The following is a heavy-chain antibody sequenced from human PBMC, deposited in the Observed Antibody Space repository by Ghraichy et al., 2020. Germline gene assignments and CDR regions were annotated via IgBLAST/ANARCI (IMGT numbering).Heavy chain of an antibody. CDR3: ARLPRIQLSYFDY. J-gene: IGHJ4*02. Sequence: TLSLTCTVSGGSISSISYYWGWIRQSPGKGLEWIANIYYSGSTYYNPSLKSRVTISIDTSKNQFSLKLTSVIAADTAVYYCARLPRIQLSYFDYWGQGSLVTVSS. V-gene: IGHV4-39*01. CDR1: GGSISSISYY. D-gene: IGHD5-18*01. CDR2: IYYSGST.